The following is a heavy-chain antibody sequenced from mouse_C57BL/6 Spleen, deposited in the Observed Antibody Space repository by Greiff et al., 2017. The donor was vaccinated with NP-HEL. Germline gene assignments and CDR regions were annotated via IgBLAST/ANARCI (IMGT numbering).Heavy chain of an antibody. CDR3: ARWGDSSGYIAY. J-gene: IGHJ3*01. CDR1: GYTFTSYW. Sequence: QVQLQQPGAELVRPGSSVKLSCKASGYTFTSYWMDWVKQRPGQGLAWIGNIYPSDSETHYNQKFKDKATLTVDKSSSTAYMQLSSLTSEDSAVYYCARWGDSSGYIAYWGQGTLVTVSA. V-gene: IGHV1-61*01. D-gene: IGHD3-2*02. CDR2: IYPSDSET.